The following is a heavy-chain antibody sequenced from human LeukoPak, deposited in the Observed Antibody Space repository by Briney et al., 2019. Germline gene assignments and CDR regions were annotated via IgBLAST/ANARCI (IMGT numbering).Heavy chain of an antibody. J-gene: IGHJ4*02. CDR3: AKDADYDDSSGFDY. V-gene: IGHV3-66*03. CDR2: IYRSGGT. D-gene: IGHD3-22*01. CDR1: GFPISSHY. Sequence: GGSLRLSCTASGFPISSHYISWVRQAPGKGLDWVSVIYRSGGTYFADSVKGRFTISRDNSKNTVYLQMNSLRTEDTAVYYCAKDADYDDSSGFDYWGQGTLVTVSS.